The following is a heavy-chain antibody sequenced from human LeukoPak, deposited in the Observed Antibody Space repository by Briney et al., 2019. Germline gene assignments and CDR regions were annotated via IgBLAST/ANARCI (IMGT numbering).Heavy chain of an antibody. CDR3: AKGTTGTTGGWFDP. Sequence: GRSLRLSCAASGFTFDDYAMHWVRQAPGKGLEWVSGISWNSGNIGYADSVKGRLTISRDNAKNSLYLQMNSLRAEDMALYYCAKGTTGTTGGWFDPWGQGTLVTVSS. CDR1: GFTFDDYA. D-gene: IGHD1-1*01. J-gene: IGHJ5*02. CDR2: ISWNSGNI. V-gene: IGHV3-9*03.